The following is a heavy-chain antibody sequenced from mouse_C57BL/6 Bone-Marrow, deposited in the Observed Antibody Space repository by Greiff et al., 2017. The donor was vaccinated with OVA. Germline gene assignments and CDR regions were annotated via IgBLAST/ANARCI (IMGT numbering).Heavy chain of an antibody. D-gene: IGHD3-2*02. CDR1: GFTFSSYG. CDR3: ARHRQLRSPFDY. CDR2: ISSGGSYT. V-gene: IGHV5-6*02. J-gene: IGHJ2*01. Sequence: DVKLQESGGDLVKPGGSLKLSCAASGFTFSSYGMSWVRQTPDKRLEWVATISSGGSYTYYPDSVKGRFTISRDNAKNTLYLQMSSLKSEDTAMYYCARHRQLRSPFDYWGQGTTLTVSS.